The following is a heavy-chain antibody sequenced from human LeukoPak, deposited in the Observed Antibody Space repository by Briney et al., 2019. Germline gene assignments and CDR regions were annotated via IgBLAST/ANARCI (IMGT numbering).Heavy chain of an antibody. CDR2: TNHSGST. V-gene: IGHV4-34*01. J-gene: IGHJ4*02. CDR3: ARGDSVVVVAD. CDR1: GGSFSGYY. D-gene: IGHD2-15*01. Sequence: PSETLSLTCAVYGGSFSGYYWSWIRQPPGKGLEWIGETNHSGSTNYNPSLKSRVTISVDTSKNQFSLKLSSVTAADTAVYYCARGDSVVVVADWGQGTLVTVSS.